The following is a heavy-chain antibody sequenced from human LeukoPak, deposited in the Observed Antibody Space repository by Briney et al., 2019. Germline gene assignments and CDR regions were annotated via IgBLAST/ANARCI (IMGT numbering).Heavy chain of an antibody. J-gene: IGHJ5*02. CDR3: ARNPTGYPNWFDP. Sequence: AASVKVSCKVSGYTLTGLSVHWVRQAPGKGLEWMGGYDPTDYETNYAQKFQGRVSMTEDTSTDTAYMDLSSLRSEDTAVYYCARNPTGYPNWFDPWGQGTLVTVSS. V-gene: IGHV1-24*01. D-gene: IGHD3-9*01. CDR1: GYTLTGLS. CDR2: YDPTDYET.